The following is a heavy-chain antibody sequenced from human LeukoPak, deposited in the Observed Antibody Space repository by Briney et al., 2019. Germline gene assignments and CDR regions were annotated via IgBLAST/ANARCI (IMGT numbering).Heavy chain of an antibody. Sequence: SETLSLTCNVSGDSITSYYWNWVRQPPGKGLEWIGYIHYTGKNYYNPSLKSRVTMSVDMSKSQFSLRLSSVTAADTAVYYCAKWHEGQLAFDSWGQGTLVTVSS. CDR2: IHYTGKN. CDR1: GDSITSYY. CDR3: AKWHEGQLAFDS. D-gene: IGHD1-1*01. V-gene: IGHV4-59*01. J-gene: IGHJ4*02.